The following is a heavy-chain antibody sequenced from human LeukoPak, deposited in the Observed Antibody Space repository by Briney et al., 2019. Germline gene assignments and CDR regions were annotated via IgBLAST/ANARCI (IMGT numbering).Heavy chain of an antibody. J-gene: IGHJ5*02. V-gene: IGHV3-21*01. Sequence: GRSLRLSCAASGFTFSSYSMNWVRQAPGKGLEWVSSISSSSSYIYYADSVKGRFTISRDNAKNSLYLQMNSLRAEDTAVYYCARDLPAASSGFDPWGQGTLVTVSS. D-gene: IGHD2-2*01. CDR2: ISSSSSYI. CDR1: GFTFSSYS. CDR3: ARDLPAASSGFDP.